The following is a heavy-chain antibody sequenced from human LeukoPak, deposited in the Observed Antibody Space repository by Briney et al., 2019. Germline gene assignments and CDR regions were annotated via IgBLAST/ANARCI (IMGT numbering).Heavy chain of an antibody. D-gene: IGHD3/OR15-3a*01. J-gene: IGHJ4*02. V-gene: IGHV4-30-2*01. CDR3: ARAAVDAIDY. CDR1: GGSISSGGYS. CDR2: IYHSGST. Sequence: SETLSLTCAVSGGSISSGGYSWSWIRQPPGKGLEWIGYIYHSGSTYYNPSLKSRVTISVDRSKNQFSQKLSSVTAADTAVYYCARAAVDAIDYWGQGTLVTVSS.